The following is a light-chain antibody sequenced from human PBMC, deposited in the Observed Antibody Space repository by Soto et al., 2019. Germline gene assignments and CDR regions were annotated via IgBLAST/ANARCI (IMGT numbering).Light chain of an antibody. J-gene: IGLJ2*01. CDR1: SSNIGAGHD. CDR2: GNS. Sequence: QSVLTQPPSVSGAPGQRVTISCTGSSSNIGAGHDVHWYQQLPGTAPKVLIYGNSNRPSGVPDQFSGSKSGTSASLAITGLQAEDEADYYCQSYDSSLSVVFGGGTKLTVL. V-gene: IGLV1-40*01. CDR3: QSYDSSLSVV.